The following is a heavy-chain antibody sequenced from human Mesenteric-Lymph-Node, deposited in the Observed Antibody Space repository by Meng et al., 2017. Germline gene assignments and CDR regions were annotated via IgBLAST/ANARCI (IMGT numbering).Heavy chain of an antibody. CDR3: ARVVDYGGNSGVFDY. CDR2: IYHSGST. D-gene: IGHD4-23*01. V-gene: IGHV4-38-2*02. Sequence: SETLSLTCTVSGYSISSGYYWGWIRQPPGKGLEWIGSIYHSGSTYYNPSLKSRVTISVDTSKNQFSLKLSSVTAADTAVYYCARVVDYGGNSGVFDYWGQGTLVTVSS. CDR1: GYSISSGYY. J-gene: IGHJ4*02.